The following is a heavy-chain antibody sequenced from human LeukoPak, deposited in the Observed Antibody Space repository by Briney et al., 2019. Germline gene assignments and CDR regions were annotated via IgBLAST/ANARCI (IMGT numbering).Heavy chain of an antibody. V-gene: IGHV1-2*02. CDR2: INPNRGGT. CDR1: GYTFTGYY. D-gene: IGHD4-17*01. CDR3: ASFEGEPTVTTIRDHDY. J-gene: IGHJ4*02. Sequence: ASVKVSCKASGYTFTGYYMHWVRQAPGQGLEWMGWINPNRGGTNYAQKFQGRVNMTRDTSISTAYMELSRLRSDDTAVYYCASFEGEPTVTTIRDHDYWGQGTLVTVSS.